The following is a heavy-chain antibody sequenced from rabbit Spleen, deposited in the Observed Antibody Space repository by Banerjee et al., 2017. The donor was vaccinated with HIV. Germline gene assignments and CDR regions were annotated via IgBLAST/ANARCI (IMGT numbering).Heavy chain of an antibody. CDR3: ARDTGSSFSSYGMDL. V-gene: IGHV1S45*01. Sequence: QEQLEESGGGLVTPGGTLTLTCTASGVSFSSSSYMCWVRQAPGKGLEWIACIDTGSSGFTYFATWAKGRFTCSKTSSTTVTLQMTSLTVADTATYFCARDTGSSFSSYGMDLWGQGTLVTVS. J-gene: IGHJ6*01. CDR1: GVSFSSSSY. CDR2: IDTGSSGFT. D-gene: IGHD8-1*01.